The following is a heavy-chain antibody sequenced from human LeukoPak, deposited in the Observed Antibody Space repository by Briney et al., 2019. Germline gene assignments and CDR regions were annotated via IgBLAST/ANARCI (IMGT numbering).Heavy chain of an antibody. D-gene: IGHD2-2*02. CDR3: VRDNPPDCSSTSCYKGFYYYYMDV. V-gene: IGHV3-30*19. CDR1: GFTFSNYG. J-gene: IGHJ6*03. CDR2: ISYDGSDK. Sequence: GGSLRLSCAASGFTFSNYGMHWVRQAPGKGLEWVAIISYDGSDKYYADSVKGRFTISRDNSKNTLYLQMNSLRAEDTAVYYCVRDNPPDCSSTSCYKGFYYYYMDVWGKGTTVTVSS.